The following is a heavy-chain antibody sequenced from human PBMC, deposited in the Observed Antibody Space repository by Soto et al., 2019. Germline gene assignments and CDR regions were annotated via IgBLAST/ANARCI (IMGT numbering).Heavy chain of an antibody. CDR3: ARGDSSGWYYFDY. V-gene: IGHV4-30-4*01. J-gene: IGHJ4*02. CDR2: IYYSGST. CDR1: GGSISSGDYY. Sequence: SETLSLTCTVSGGSISSGDYYWSWLRQPPGKGLEWIGYIYYSGSTYYNPSLKSRVTISVDTSKNQFSLKLSSVTAADTAVYYCARGDSSGWYYFDYWGQGTQVTVSS. D-gene: IGHD6-19*01.